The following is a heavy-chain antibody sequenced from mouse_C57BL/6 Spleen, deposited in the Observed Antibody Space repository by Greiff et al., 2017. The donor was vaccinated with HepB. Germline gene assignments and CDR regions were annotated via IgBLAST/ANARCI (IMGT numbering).Heavy chain of an antibody. V-gene: IGHV5-17*01. CDR2: ISSGSSTI. Sequence: EVKLVESGGGLVKPGGSLKLSCAASGFTFSDYGMHWVRQAPEKGLEWVAYISSGSSTIYYAETVKGRFTISRDNAKNTLFLQMTSLRSEDTAMYYCARLYGSSHWYFDVWGTGTTVTVSS. CDR1: GFTFSDYG. CDR3: ARLYGSSHWYFDV. J-gene: IGHJ1*03. D-gene: IGHD1-1*01.